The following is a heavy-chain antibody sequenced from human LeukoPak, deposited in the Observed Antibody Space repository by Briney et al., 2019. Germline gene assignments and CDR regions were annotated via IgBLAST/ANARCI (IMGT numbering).Heavy chain of an antibody. Sequence: GGSLRLSCAASGFTFSSYSMNWVRQAPGKGLEWVSSISSSSSYIYYADSVKGRFTISRDNAKNSLYLQMNSLRAEDTAVYYCARDHYYDSSGYPETFDIWGQGAMVTVSS. CDR3: ARDHYYDSSGYPETFDI. CDR1: GFTFSSYS. D-gene: IGHD3-22*01. CDR2: ISSSSSYI. J-gene: IGHJ3*02. V-gene: IGHV3-21*01.